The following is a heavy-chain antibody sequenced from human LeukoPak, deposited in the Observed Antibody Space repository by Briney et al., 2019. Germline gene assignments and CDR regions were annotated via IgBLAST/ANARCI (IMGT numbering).Heavy chain of an antibody. CDR1: GFTFSDYY. J-gene: IGHJ4*02. Sequence: PGGSLRLSCAASGFTFSDYYVSWIRQAPGKGLEWASYISSSGSTIYYADSVKGRFTISRDNAKNSLYLQMNSLRAEDTAVYYCARDRSRHYYGSGSYGTGSDYWGQGTLVTVSS. CDR3: ARDRSRHYYGSGSYGTGSDY. CDR2: ISSSGSTI. D-gene: IGHD3-10*01. V-gene: IGHV3-11*04.